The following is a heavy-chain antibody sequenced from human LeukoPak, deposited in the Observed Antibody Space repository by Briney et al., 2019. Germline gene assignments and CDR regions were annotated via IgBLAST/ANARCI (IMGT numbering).Heavy chain of an antibody. J-gene: IGHJ4*02. CDR3: ARINMITFGGVD. D-gene: IGHD3-16*01. Sequence: SETLSLTCAVSGGSISSSNWWSWVRQPPGKGLEWIGEIYHSGSTNYNPSLKSRVTIPVDKSKNQFSLKLSSVTAADTAVYYCARINMITFGGVDWGQGTLVTVSS. V-gene: IGHV4-4*02. CDR2: IYHSGST. CDR1: GGSISSSNW.